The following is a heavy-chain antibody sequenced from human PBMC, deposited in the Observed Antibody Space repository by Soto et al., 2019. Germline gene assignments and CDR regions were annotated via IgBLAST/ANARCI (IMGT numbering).Heavy chain of an antibody. CDR2: INYSGTT. Sequence: QVQLQESGPGLVKPSQTLSLTCSVSSGSISSSDYYLSLFRQPPGKGLEWIGYINYSGTTYYKPSLKSRVSISIDTPKNQFSLRLTSVTAADTAVYFCARFGTLSKDYGVDVWGQGTTVTVSS. CDR3: ARFGTLSKDYGVDV. D-gene: IGHD3-16*01. CDR1: SGSISSSDYY. J-gene: IGHJ6*02. V-gene: IGHV4-30-4*01.